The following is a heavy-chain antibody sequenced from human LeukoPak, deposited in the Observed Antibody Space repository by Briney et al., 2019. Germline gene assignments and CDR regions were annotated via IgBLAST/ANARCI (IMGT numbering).Heavy chain of an antibody. CDR1: GGSISSYY. D-gene: IGHD3-10*01. Sequence: SETLSPTCTVSGGSISSYYWSWIRQPPGKGLEWIGYIYYSGSTNYNPSLKRRITISVDTSKNQCSLKLSSVTAADTAVYYCARGLGELLYPNFDYWGQGTLVTVSS. V-gene: IGHV4-59*01. CDR3: ARGLGELLYPNFDY. J-gene: IGHJ4*02. CDR2: IYYSGST.